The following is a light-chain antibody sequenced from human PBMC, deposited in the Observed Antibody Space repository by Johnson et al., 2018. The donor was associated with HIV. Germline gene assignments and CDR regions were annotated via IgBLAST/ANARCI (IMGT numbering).Light chain of an antibody. Sequence: QSVLTQPPSASGTPGQRVTISCSGSSSNIGSNTVNWYQQLPGTAPKLLIYRNNQRPSAVPDRFSGSKSGTSASLAISGLQAEDEADYYCATWDSRLSAGHVFGTGTKVTVL. CDR2: RNN. J-gene: IGLJ1*01. CDR3: ATWDSRLSAGHV. V-gene: IGLV1-44*01. CDR1: SSNIGSNT.